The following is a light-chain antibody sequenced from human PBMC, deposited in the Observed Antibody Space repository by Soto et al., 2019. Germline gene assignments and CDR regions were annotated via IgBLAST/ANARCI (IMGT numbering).Light chain of an antibody. CDR3: GLYTGSSTYV. J-gene: IGLJ1*01. CDR2: ALS. CDR1: SSDVGSYDR. V-gene: IGLV2-18*01. Sequence: QSVLTQPPSVSGSPGQSVTISCTGTSSDVGSYDRGSWYQHPPATAAKLMIYALSNRPSGVPDRISGSKSGNTASLTTSGLQAEDEAYYFCGLYTGSSTYVFGSPTK.